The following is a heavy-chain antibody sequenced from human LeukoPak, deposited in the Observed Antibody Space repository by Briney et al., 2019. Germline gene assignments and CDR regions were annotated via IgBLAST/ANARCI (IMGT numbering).Heavy chain of an antibody. J-gene: IGHJ4*02. CDR2: ISSNGGTT. D-gene: IGHD3-22*01. CDR3: VKGRDYYDSSGYYAL. Sequence: GGSLRLSCSASGFTFSSYAMHWVRQAPGKGLEYVSAISSNGGTTYYADSVKGRFTISRDNSKNTLYLQMSSLRAEDTAVYYCVKGRDYYDSSGYYALWGQGTLVSVSS. V-gene: IGHV3-64D*09. CDR1: GFTFSSYA.